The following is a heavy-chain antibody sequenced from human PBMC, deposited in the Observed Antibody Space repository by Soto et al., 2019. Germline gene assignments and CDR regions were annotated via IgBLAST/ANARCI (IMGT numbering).Heavy chain of an antibody. CDR1: GFTFSNYW. CDR3: VRTSLVVAVATREDF. J-gene: IGHJ4*02. V-gene: IGHV3-74*01. D-gene: IGHD2-15*01. CDR2: IDSDGSRI. Sequence: EVQLVESGGGLVQPGESLRLSCAASGFTFSNYWMHWVRQAPGKGLVWVSRIDSDGSRITYADFVKGRFTISRDNAKNTVYLHMNSLTAEDTAVYYCVRTSLVVAVATREDFWGQGTRVTVSS.